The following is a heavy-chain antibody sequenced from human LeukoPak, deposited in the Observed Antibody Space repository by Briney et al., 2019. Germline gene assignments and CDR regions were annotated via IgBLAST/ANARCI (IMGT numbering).Heavy chain of an antibody. CDR2: ISYDGSNK. D-gene: IGHD5-18*01. Sequence: GSLRLSCAASGFTFSSYAMHWVRQAPGKGLEWVAVISYDGSNKYYADSVKGRFTISRDNSKNTLYLQMNSLRAEDTAVYYCVRDPHSYGYLDYWGQGTLVTVSS. J-gene: IGHJ4*02. CDR3: VRDPHSYGYLDY. V-gene: IGHV3-30-3*01. CDR1: GFTFSSYA.